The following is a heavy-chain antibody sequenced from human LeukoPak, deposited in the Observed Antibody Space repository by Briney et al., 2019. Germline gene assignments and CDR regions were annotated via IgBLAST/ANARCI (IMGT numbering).Heavy chain of an antibody. J-gene: IGHJ4*02. CDR1: GGSISSSSYY. CDR2: IYYSGST. V-gene: IGHV4-39*07. D-gene: IGHD5-12*01. Sequence: PSETLSLTCTVSGGSISSSSYYWGWIRQPPGKGLEWIGSIYYSGSTYYNPSLKSRVTISVDTSKNQFSLKLSSVTAADTAVYYCARPGKMWLRSRYFDYWGQGTLVTVSS. CDR3: ARPGKMWLRSRYFDY.